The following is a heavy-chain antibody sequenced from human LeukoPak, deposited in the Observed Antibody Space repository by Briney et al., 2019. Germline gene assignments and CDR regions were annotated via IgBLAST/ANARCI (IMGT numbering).Heavy chain of an antibody. V-gene: IGHV4-61*02. Sequence: PSETLSLTCSVSGGSISSGTYYWSWIRQPAGKGLEWIGRIYISGSTNYNPSLKSRVTISVDTSKNQFSLKLSSVTAADTAVYYCARIVTIFGVVITLNWFDPWGQGTLVTVSS. CDR1: GGSISSGTYY. CDR2: IYISGST. D-gene: IGHD3-3*01. CDR3: ARIVTIFGVVITLNWFDP. J-gene: IGHJ5*02.